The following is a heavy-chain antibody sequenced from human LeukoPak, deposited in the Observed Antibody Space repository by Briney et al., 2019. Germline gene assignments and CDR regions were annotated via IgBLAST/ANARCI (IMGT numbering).Heavy chain of an antibody. Sequence: PGRSLRLSCAASGFTFSSYGMHWVRQAPGKGLEWMAVIWYDGSNKYYADSVKGRFTISRDNSKNTLYLQMNSLRAEDTAVYYCARDTAIIPENYGVDVWGQGTTVTVSS. CDR2: IWYDGSNK. V-gene: IGHV3-33*01. D-gene: IGHD5-18*01. CDR1: GFTFSSYG. J-gene: IGHJ6*02. CDR3: ARDTAIIPENYGVDV.